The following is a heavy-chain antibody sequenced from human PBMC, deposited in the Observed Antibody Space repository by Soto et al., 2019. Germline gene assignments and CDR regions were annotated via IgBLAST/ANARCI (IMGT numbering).Heavy chain of an antibody. V-gene: IGHV1-18*01. CDR2: ISAYNGNT. CDR3: ARDTCGGDCSSD. J-gene: IGHJ4*02. D-gene: IGHD2-21*02. Sequence: ASVKVSCKASGYAFTSYGISWVRQAPGQGLEWMGWISAYNGNTNYAQKLQGRVTMTTDTSTSTAYMELRSLRSDDTAVYYCARDTCGGDCSSDWGQGTLVTVSS. CDR1: GYAFTSYG.